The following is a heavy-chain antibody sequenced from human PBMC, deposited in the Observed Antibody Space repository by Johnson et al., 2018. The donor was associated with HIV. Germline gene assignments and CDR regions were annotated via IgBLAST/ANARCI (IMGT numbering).Heavy chain of an antibody. CDR1: GFTFSSYG. J-gene: IGHJ3*02. V-gene: IGHV3-30*18. CDR3: AKDGMGGNYWYAFDI. D-gene: IGHD1-26*01. CDR2: ISYDGSTK. Sequence: QVQLVESGGGVVQPGRSLRLSCAASGFTFSSYGMHWVRQAPGKGLEWVAVISYDGSTKYYRDSVMGRFTISRDNSKNTLYLQMNSLTAEVTAVYYCAKDGMGGNYWYAFDIWGQGTMVTVSS.